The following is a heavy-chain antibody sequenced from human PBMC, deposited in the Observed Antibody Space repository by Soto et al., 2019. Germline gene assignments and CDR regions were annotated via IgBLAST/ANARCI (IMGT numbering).Heavy chain of an antibody. V-gene: IGHV3-23*01. Sequence: EVQLLESGGGLVQPGGSLRLSCAASGFTFSGYAMSWVRQAPGKGLEWVSTISGSGVSTYYADSVKGRFTISRDNSKNMLHLQMNSLRAEDTALYYCAKVVYDGSGDYQRRYYYYAMDVWGQGTTVTVSS. D-gene: IGHD3-22*01. CDR2: ISGSGVST. CDR1: GFTFSGYA. J-gene: IGHJ6*02. CDR3: AKVVYDGSGDYQRRYYYYAMDV.